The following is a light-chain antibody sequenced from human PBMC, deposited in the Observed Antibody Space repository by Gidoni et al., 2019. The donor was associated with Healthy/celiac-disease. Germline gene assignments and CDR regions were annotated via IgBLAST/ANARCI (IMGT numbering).Light chain of an antibody. V-gene: IGLV1-51*01. CDR2: DNN. J-gene: IGLJ3*02. Sequence: QSVLTQPPSVSAAPGQKVTISCSGSSSNIGNNYVSWYQHLPGTAPKLLIYDNNKRPSGIPDRFSGSKAGTSATLGITGLQTGDEADYYCGTWDSSLLWVFGGGTKLTVL. CDR3: GTWDSSLLWV. CDR1: SSNIGNNY.